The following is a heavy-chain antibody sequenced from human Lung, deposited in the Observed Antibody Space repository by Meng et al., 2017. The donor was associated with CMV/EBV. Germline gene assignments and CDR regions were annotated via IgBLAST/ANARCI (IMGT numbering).Heavy chain of an antibody. D-gene: IGHD2-15*01. CDR2: IYSNNNT. J-gene: IGHJ4*02. CDR3: ARVVVLHFDY. CDR1: GLSVSSKY. V-gene: IGHV3-53*01. Sequence: GGSXRLCCAAPGLSVSSKYMSWVRQAPGKGLEWVSVIYSNNNTYYADSVKGRFTISRDNSKNTLYIQMNSLRAEDTAVYYCARVVVLHFDYWGQGTLVTVSS.